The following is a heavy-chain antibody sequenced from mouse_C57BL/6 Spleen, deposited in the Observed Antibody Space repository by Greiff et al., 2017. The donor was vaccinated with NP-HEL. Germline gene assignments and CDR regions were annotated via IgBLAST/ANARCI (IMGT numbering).Heavy chain of an antibody. V-gene: IGHV3-6*01. D-gene: IGHD1-1*01. Sequence: EVKLQESGPGLVKPSQSLSLTCSVTGYSITSGYYWNWIRQFPGNKLEWMGYISYDGSNNYNPSLKNRISITRDTSKNQFFLKLNSVTTEDTATYYCASGSSYGGVYAMDYWGQGTSVTVSS. CDR1: GYSITSGYY. CDR3: ASGSSYGGVYAMDY. CDR2: ISYDGSN. J-gene: IGHJ4*01.